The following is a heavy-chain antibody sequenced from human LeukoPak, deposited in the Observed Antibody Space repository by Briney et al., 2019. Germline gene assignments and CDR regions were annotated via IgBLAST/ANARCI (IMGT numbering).Heavy chain of an antibody. CDR1: GGSFSGYY. J-gene: IGHJ5*02. D-gene: IGHD3-10*01. Sequence: SETLSLTCAVYGGSFSGYYWSWIRQPPGKGLEWIGEINHSGSTNYNPSLKSRVTISVDTSKNQFSLKLSSVTAADTAVYYCARHVPVVRGVIFISVRRRTDGNNWFDPWGQGTLVTVSS. V-gene: IGHV4-34*01. CDR2: INHSGST. CDR3: ARHVPVVRGVIFISVRRRTDGNNWFDP.